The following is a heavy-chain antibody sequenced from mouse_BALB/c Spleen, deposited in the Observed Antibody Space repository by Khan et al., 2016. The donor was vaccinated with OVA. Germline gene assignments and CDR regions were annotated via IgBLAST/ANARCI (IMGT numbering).Heavy chain of an antibody. CDR1: GYTFTDYN. J-gene: IGHJ3*01. CDR2: FFPNSGGS. D-gene: IGHD1-2*01. Sequence: VRLQQSGPEVVKPGASVKISCKATGYTFTDYNMDWVKQSHGKSLEWIGYFFPNSGGSGYNQKFKTKATLTVDISSSTAYMDLRSLTSEDSADYYCVRSGYGSFAFWGQGTLVTVSA. CDR3: VRSGYGSFAF. V-gene: IGHV1S29*02.